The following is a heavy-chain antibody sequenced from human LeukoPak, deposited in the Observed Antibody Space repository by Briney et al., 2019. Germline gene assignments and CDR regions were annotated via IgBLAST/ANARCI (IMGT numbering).Heavy chain of an antibody. Sequence: SETLSLTCTVSGYSINSGYYWGWIRQPPGKGLEWIGSIYHSGTTYYNPSLKSRVTISVDTSKNQFSLKLSSVTAADTAVYYCARVVAAAGTWAYYYYMDVWGKGTTVTVSS. CDR3: ARVVAAAGTWAYYYYMDV. D-gene: IGHD6-13*01. J-gene: IGHJ6*03. CDR1: GYSINSGYY. V-gene: IGHV4-38-2*02. CDR2: IYHSGTT.